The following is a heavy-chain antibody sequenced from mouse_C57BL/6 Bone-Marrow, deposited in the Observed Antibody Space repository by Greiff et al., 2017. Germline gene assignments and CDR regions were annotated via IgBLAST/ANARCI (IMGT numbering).Heavy chain of an antibody. Sequence: EVKLMESGGGLVQPGGSLSLSCAASGFTFTDYYMSWVRQPPGKALEWLGFIRNKANGYTTEYSASVKGRFTISRDNSQSILYLQMNALGAEDSATYYCARYDDYDGDYWGQGTTLTVSS. CDR2: IRNKANGYTT. CDR3: ARYDDYDGDY. J-gene: IGHJ2*01. CDR1: GFTFTDYY. D-gene: IGHD2-4*01. V-gene: IGHV7-3*01.